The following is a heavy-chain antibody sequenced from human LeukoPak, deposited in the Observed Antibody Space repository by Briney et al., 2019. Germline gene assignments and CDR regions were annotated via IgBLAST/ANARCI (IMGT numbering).Heavy chain of an antibody. CDR1: GFTFDDYA. Sequence: GRSLRLSCAATGFTFDDYAMHWARRAPGKGLEWVSGISWNSGSIGYADSVKGRFTISRDNAKNSLYLQMNSLRAEDTALYYCAIIWPRGSDYGMDVWGQGTTVTVSS. CDR3: AIIWPRGSDYGMDV. CDR2: ISWNSGSI. J-gene: IGHJ6*02. D-gene: IGHD2-15*01. V-gene: IGHV3-9*01.